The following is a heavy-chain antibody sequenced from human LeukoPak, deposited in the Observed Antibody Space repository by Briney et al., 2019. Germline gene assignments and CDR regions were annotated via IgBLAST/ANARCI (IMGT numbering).Heavy chain of an antibody. CDR1: GGSISNGDYY. D-gene: IGHD3-16*01. Sequence: SQTLSLTCQVSGGSISNGDYYWSWIRQPPGKGLEGIGSIYYTGSTHYNPSLKSRVFISIDTSKNQFSLRLNSVTAADTAVYYCARGLDDDAFDIWGQGTMVTVSS. CDR2: IYYTGST. V-gene: IGHV4-30-4*08. J-gene: IGHJ3*02. CDR3: ARGLDDDAFDI.